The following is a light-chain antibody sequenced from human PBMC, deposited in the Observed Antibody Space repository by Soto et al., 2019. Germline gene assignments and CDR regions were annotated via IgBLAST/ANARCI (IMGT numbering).Light chain of an antibody. J-gene: IGKJ3*01. CDR1: QGIRNF. CDR3: QKYSSVPV. CDR2: AAS. Sequence: DIQMTQSPTSLSASVGDRVTITCRASQGIRNFVAWYQQKPGKAPKLLIYAASTLQSGVPSRFSGSGSGTDFTLTINSLQPADVATCSCQKYSSVPVFGPGTKVEIK. V-gene: IGKV1-27*01.